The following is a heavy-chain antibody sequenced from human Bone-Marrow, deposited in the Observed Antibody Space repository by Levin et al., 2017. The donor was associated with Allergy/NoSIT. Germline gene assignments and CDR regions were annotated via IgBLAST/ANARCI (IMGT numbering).Heavy chain of an antibody. D-gene: IGHD3-3*01. CDR3: ATDCLAPSGVFDY. V-gene: IGHV1-24*01. CDR2: FDREDGET. CDR1: GYTLNELS. Sequence: ASVKVSCKVSGYTLNELSMHWVRQAPGKGLEWMGNFDREDGETIYAEKFQGRVTMTEDTSRDTAYMELSSRRSDDTAIYYGATDCLAPSGVFDYWGQGTLVTVSS. J-gene: IGHJ4*02.